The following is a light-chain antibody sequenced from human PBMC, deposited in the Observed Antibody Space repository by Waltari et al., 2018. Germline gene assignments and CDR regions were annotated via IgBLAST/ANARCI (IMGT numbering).Light chain of an antibody. CDR2: GAS. CDR1: QSLSSH. V-gene: IGKV1-39*01. J-gene: IGKJ1*01. Sequence: DLQTPQPPSSLSPSVGDRVNIPRRASQSLSSHLNWYQQISGKAPNLLIYGASNLQRGAPSRFSGSRSGTDFTLTISSLQPEDSATYYCQQNYNTPPWTFGQGTKVTIK. CDR3: QQNYNTPPWT.